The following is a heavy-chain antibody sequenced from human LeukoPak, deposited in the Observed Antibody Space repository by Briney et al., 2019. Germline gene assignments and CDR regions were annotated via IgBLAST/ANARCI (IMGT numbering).Heavy chain of an antibody. J-gene: IGHJ4*02. CDR2: INPSGGST. Sequence: ASVKVSCKASGYTFTGYYMHWVRQAPGQGLEWMGIINPSGGSTSYAQKFQGRVTMTRDMSTSTVYMELSSLRSEDTAVYYCARDLVRLSSGGSCYSPFDYWGQGTLVTVSS. CDR1: GYTFTGYY. CDR3: ARDLVRLSSGGSCYSPFDY. D-gene: IGHD2-15*01. V-gene: IGHV1-46*01.